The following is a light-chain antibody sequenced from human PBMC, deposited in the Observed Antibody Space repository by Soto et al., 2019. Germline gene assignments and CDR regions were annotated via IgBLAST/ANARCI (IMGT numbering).Light chain of an antibody. CDR3: TSYTSSSTDF. Sequence: QSALTQPASVSGSPGQSITISCTGTSSDVGGYNYVSWYQQHPGKAPKLMIYEVNNRPSGVSNRFSGSKSGNTASLTISGLQAEDEADYYCTSYTSSSTDFFGTGTKLTVL. CDR2: EVN. CDR1: SSDVGGYNY. V-gene: IGLV2-14*01. J-gene: IGLJ1*01.